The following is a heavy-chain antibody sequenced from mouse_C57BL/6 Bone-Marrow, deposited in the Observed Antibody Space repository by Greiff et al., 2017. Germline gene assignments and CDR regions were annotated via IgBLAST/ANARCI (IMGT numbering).Heavy chain of an antibody. CDR1: GYTFTSYW. V-gene: IGHV1-50*01. CDR2: IDPSDSYN. D-gene: IGHD2-3*01. CDR3: ARSGWSYAMDY. J-gene: IGHJ4*01. Sequence: VQLQQPGAELVKPGASVKLSCKASGYTFTSYWMQWVKQRPGQGLEWIGEIDPSDSYNNYNQKFKGKATLTVDTSSSTAYMQLSSLTSEDSAVYYCARSGWSYAMDYWGQGTSVTVSS.